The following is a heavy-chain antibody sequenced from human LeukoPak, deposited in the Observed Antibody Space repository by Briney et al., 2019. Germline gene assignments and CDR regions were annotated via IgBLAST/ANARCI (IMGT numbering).Heavy chain of an antibody. Sequence: SETLSLTCTVSGYSISSGYYWGWIRQPPGKGLEWIGSIYYSGSTYYNPSLKSRVTISVDTSKNQFSLKLSSVTAADTAVYYCARRGMGDYVWGSYRYPYYFDYWGQGTLVTVSS. CDR3: ARRGMGDYVWGSYRYPYYFDY. J-gene: IGHJ4*02. D-gene: IGHD3-16*02. CDR1: GYSISSGYY. CDR2: IYYSGST. V-gene: IGHV4-38-2*02.